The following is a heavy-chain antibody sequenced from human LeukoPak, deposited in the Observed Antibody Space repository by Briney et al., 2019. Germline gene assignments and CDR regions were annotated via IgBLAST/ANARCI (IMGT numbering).Heavy chain of an antibody. CDR2: ISYDGSNK. Sequence: GGSLRLSCAASGFTFSSYAMHWVRQAPGKGLEWVAVISYDGSNKYYADSVKGRFTISRDNSKNTLYLQMNSLRAEDTAVYYCAREVGDIVVVVAEARGAFDIWGQGTMVTVSS. V-gene: IGHV3-30*04. D-gene: IGHD2-15*01. CDR3: AREVGDIVVVVAEARGAFDI. CDR1: GFTFSSYA. J-gene: IGHJ3*02.